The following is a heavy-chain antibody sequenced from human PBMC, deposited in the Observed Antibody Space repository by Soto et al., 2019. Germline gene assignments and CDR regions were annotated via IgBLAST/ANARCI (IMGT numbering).Heavy chain of an antibody. CDR3: AKDSGYDSTD. Sequence: EVQLVESGGGLVQPGGSLRLSCATSGFTFGSSGMSWVRQAPGKGLEWISGLSGSGDGTHTWYADSVKGRFTISRDNSKSTLYLQMHSLRVEDTAVYYCAKDSGYDSTDWGQGTLVTVSS. CDR1: GFTFGSSG. CDR2: LSGSGDGT. D-gene: IGHD3-22*01. J-gene: IGHJ4*02. V-gene: IGHV3-23*04.